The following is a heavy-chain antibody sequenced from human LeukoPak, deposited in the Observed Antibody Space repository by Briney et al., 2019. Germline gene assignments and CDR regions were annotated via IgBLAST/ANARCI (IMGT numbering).Heavy chain of an antibody. J-gene: IGHJ4*02. CDR2: IYTSGST. Sequence: SETLSLTCTVSGGSISSSSYYWSWIRQPAGKGLEWIGRIYTSGSTNYNPSLKSRVTISVDTSKNQFSLKLSSVTAADTAVYYCASGSIYDSSGKFDYWGQGTLVTVSS. D-gene: IGHD3-22*01. CDR3: ASGSIYDSSGKFDY. CDR1: GGSISSSSYY. V-gene: IGHV4-61*02.